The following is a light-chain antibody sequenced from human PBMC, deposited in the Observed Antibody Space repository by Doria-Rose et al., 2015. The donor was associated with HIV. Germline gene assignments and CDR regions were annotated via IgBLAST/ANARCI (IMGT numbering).Light chain of an antibody. CDR3: HQYASSRT. V-gene: IGKV3-20*01. J-gene: IGKJ1*01. CDR1: QSVSANY. CDR2: GAS. Sequence: LTQSPGTLSLSPGERATLSCRASQSVSANYLAWYQQRPGRSPRLLIYGASSRATGIPDRFSGSGSGTDFTLTISRLEPEDFAVYYCHQYASSRTFGQGTKVEIK.